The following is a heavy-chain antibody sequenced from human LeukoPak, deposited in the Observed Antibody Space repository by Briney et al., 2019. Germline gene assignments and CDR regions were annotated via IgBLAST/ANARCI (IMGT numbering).Heavy chain of an antibody. CDR3: TRDYYYGSGTYFSGFDY. V-gene: IGHV1-18*01. CDR2: LSAYNGNT. D-gene: IGHD3-10*01. CDR1: GYTFTSYG. Sequence: GASVKVSCKASGYTFTSYGISWVRQAPAQGLEWMGWLSAYNGNTNYAQKFQGRVTMARDTSTSTVYMELSSLRAEDTAVYYCTRDYYYGSGTYFSGFDYWGQGTLVTVSS. J-gene: IGHJ4*02.